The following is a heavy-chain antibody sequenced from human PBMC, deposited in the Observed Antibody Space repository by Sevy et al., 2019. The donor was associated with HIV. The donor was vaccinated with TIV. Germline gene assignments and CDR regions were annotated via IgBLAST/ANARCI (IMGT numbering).Heavy chain of an antibody. CDR3: AKGGILTVHGY. Sequence: GGSLRLSCAASRFTFSDYAMSWVRQAPGKGLEFDSSISSSDNSIYYADSVKGRFTISRDNSKKTLYLLMNSLTAEDTAVYYCAKGGILTVHGYWGQGTLVTVSS. V-gene: IGHV3-23*01. J-gene: IGHJ4*02. CDR1: RFTFSDYA. D-gene: IGHD3-9*01. CDR2: ISSSDNSI.